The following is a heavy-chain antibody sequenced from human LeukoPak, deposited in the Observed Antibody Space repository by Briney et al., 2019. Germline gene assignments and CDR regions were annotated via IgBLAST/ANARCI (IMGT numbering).Heavy chain of an antibody. J-gene: IGHJ5*02. D-gene: IGHD2-2*01. CDR1: GASISGYY. CDR2: IHSSGIT. V-gene: IGHV4-4*07. Sequence: SETLSLTCTVSGASISGYYWTWIRQPAGKGLEWIGRIHSSGITNYNPSLKSRVTMSIDTSKNQFSLKVTSVIAADTAVCYCARDDADPSGQFKAFDPWGQGTLVTVSS. CDR3: ARDDADPSGQFKAFDP.